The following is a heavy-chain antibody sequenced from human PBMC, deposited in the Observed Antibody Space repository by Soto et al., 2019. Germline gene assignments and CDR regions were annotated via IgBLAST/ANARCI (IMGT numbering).Heavy chain of an antibody. CDR3: ARGYPGYSYGLDY. CDR1: GYTFTSYA. V-gene: IGHV1-3*01. J-gene: IGHJ4*02. D-gene: IGHD5-18*01. Sequence: GASLKVSCKASGYTFTSYAMHWVRQAPGQRLEWMGWINAGNGNTKYSQKFQGRVTITRDTSASTAYMELSSLRSEDTAVYYCARGYPGYSYGLDYWGQGTLVTVSS. CDR2: INAGNGNT.